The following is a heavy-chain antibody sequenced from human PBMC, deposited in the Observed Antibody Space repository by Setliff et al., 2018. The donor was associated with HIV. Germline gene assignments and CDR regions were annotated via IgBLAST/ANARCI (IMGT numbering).Heavy chain of an antibody. J-gene: IGHJ3*01. V-gene: IGHV3-11*05. CDR2: ISKSGDYS. Sequence: GGSLRLSCAASGFTFSGHYMNWVRQAPGKGLEWVSYISKSGDYSNYADSVRGRFTISRDNAKNSLYLQMSSLRAEDTAVYYCAREVTSFEAFDLWGQGTMVTVSS. CDR1: GFTFSGHY. D-gene: IGHD2-21*02. CDR3: AREVTSFEAFDL.